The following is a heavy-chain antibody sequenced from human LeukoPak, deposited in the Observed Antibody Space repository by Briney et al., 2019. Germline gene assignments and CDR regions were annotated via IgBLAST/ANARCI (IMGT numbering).Heavy chain of an antibody. J-gene: IGHJ4*02. V-gene: IGHV3-21*01. Sequence: GGSLRLSCAASGFTFSNAWMTWVRQAPGKGLEWVSCISSSGSHIYYADSVKGRFTISRDNAKNSLYLQMNSLRAEDTAVYYCAREKGPAALDYWGQGTLVTVSS. CDR1: GFTFSNAW. CDR3: AREKGPAALDY. CDR2: ISSSGSHI. D-gene: IGHD2-2*01.